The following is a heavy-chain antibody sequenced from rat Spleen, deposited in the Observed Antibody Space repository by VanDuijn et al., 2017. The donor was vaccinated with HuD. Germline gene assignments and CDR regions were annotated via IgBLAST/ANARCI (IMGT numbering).Heavy chain of an antibody. CDR3: ATQVSSSDVMDA. CDR1: GYSITSSYR. Sequence: EVQLQESGPGLVKPSQSLSLTCSVTGYSITSSYRWNWIRKFPGNKLEWMGYINSAGSTNYNPSLKSRISITRDTSKNQFFLQVNSVTTEDTATYYCATQVSSSDVMDAWGQGASVTVSS. CDR2: INSAGST. D-gene: IGHD1-2*01. V-gene: IGHV3-3*01. J-gene: IGHJ4*01.